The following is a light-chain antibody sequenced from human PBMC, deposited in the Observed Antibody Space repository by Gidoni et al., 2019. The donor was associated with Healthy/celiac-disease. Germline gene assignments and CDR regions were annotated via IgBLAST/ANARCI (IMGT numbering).Light chain of an antibody. Sequence: ETVFTQSTATLSLSPGERATLSCRASQSVSSYLAWYQQKPGQAPRLLIYDASNRATGIPARFSGSGSGTDFTLTISSLEPEDFAVYYCRQRSNWPPAVTFXQXTRLEIK. CDR1: QSVSSY. CDR3: RQRSNWPPAVT. CDR2: DAS. V-gene: IGKV3-11*01. J-gene: IGKJ5*01.